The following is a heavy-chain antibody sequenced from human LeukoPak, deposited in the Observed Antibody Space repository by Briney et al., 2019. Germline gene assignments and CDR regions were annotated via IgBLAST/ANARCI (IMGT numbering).Heavy chain of an antibody. CDR2: IWYDGSNK. CDR1: GFTFSSYG. V-gene: IGHV3-33*01. D-gene: IGHD6-6*01. Sequence: GSLRLSCAASGFTFSSYGMHWVRQAPGKGLEWVAVIWYDGSNKYYADSVKGRFTISRDNSKNTLYLQMNSLRAEDTAVYYCARDRELIAARPRYYYYGMDVWGQGTTVTVSS. J-gene: IGHJ6*02. CDR3: ARDRELIAARPRYYYYGMDV.